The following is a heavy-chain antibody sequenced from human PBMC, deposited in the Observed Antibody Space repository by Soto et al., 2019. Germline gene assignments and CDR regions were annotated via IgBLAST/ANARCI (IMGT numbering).Heavy chain of an antibody. J-gene: IGHJ6*02. Sequence: SSVKVSCKASGGTFSSYAISWVRQAPGQGLEWTGGIIPIFGTANYAQKFQGRVTITADKSTSTVYMELSSLRSEDTAVYYCATGGYSGYDLIYYGMDVWGQGTTVTVSS. V-gene: IGHV1-69*06. CDR1: GGTFSSYA. CDR2: IIPIFGTA. D-gene: IGHD5-12*01. CDR3: ATGGYSGYDLIYYGMDV.